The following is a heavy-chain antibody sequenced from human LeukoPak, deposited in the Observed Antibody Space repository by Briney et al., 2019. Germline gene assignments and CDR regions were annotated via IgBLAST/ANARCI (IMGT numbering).Heavy chain of an antibody. J-gene: IGHJ6*03. Sequence: ASVKVSCKASGYTFISYGISWVRQAPGQGPEWMGWISAYNGNTNYAQKLQGRVTMTTDTSTSTAYMELRSLRSDDTAVYYCAREGGYTYYYYMDVWGKGTTVTISS. D-gene: IGHD5-24*01. V-gene: IGHV1-18*01. CDR2: ISAYNGNT. CDR1: GYTFISYG. CDR3: AREGGYTYYYYMDV.